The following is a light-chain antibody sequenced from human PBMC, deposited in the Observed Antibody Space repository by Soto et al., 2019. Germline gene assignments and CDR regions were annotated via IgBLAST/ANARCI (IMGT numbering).Light chain of an antibody. Sequence: QSVLTQPASVSGSLGQSITISCAGTSSDIDHYKFVSWYQQHPGKAPKLVIYDVSNRPSGISDRFSGSKSGNTASLTISGLQPEDEADYYCNSYTVTDTKFGGGTKLTVL. CDR3: NSYTVTDTK. CDR2: DVS. CDR1: SSDIDHYKF. J-gene: IGLJ2*01. V-gene: IGLV2-14*03.